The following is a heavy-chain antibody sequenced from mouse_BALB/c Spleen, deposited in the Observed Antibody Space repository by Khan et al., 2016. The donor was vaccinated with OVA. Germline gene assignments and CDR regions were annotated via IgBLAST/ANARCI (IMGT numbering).Heavy chain of an antibody. J-gene: IGHJ2*01. CDR2: INPTSGYT. CDR3: TRDRIDY. V-gene: IGHV1-7*01. Sequence: QIQLVQSGAELAKPGASVKMSCKASGYIFTTYWMHWVKQRPGQGLEWIGYINPTSGYTDYNEKFKDRATLSADKSSSTAYMQLSSLTSEDSAVYYCTRDRIDYWGQGTTLTVPA. CDR1: GYIFTTYW.